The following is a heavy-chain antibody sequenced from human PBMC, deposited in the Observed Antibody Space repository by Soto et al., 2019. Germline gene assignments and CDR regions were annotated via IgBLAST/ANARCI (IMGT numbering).Heavy chain of an antibody. V-gene: IGHV1-69*04. D-gene: IGHD3-22*01. CDR3: AREGGYPLGY. CDR1: GGTFSSYT. Sequence: SVKVSFKASGGTFSSYTISWVRQAPGQGLEWMGRIIPILGIANYAQKLQGRVTITADKSTSTAYMELSSLRSEDTAVYYCAREGGYPLGYWGQGTLVTVSS. CDR2: IIPILGIA. J-gene: IGHJ4*02.